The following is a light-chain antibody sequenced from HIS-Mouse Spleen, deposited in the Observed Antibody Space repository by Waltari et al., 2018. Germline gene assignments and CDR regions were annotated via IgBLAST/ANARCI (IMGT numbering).Light chain of an antibody. J-gene: IGLJ2*01. CDR3: NSRDSSGNHVV. V-gene: IGLV3-19*01. CDR2: GKN. Sequence: SSELTQDPAVSVALGQTVRSTCQGDSLRSHYALWYQQKPGQAPVLVIYGKNNRPSGIPDRFSGSSSGNTASLTITGAQAEDEADYYCNSRDSSGNHVVFGGGTKLTVL. CDR1: SLRSHY.